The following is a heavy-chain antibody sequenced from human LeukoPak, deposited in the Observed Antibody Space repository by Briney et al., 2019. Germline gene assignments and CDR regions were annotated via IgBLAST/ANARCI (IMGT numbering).Heavy chain of an antibody. Sequence: SVTLSRTCAVYGGSFSGYYWSRIRQPPGKGLEWIGEINHSGSTNYNPSLKSRVTISVDTSKNQFSLKLSSVTAADTAVYYCASSSRRRYSSSAYYYYGMDVWGQGTTVTVFS. CDR1: GGSFSGYY. CDR2: INHSGST. D-gene: IGHD6-6*01. J-gene: IGHJ6*02. V-gene: IGHV4-34*01. CDR3: ASSSRRRYSSSAYYYYGMDV.